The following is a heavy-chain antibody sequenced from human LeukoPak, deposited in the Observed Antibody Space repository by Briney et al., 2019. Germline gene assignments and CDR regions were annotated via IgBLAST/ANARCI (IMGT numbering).Heavy chain of an antibody. D-gene: IGHD6-13*01. V-gene: IGHV1-46*01. J-gene: IGHJ3*01. CDR3: ARHPDSSPALLDL. CDR1: GFTFTSYY. CDR2: INPSGGST. Sequence: ASVKVSCKASGFTFTSYYMNWVRQAPGQGLEWMGIINPSGGSTSYAQKFQGRLTVTRDMSTSIVYMELGSLRSEDTAKYYCARHPDSSPALLDLWGQGTMVTVSS.